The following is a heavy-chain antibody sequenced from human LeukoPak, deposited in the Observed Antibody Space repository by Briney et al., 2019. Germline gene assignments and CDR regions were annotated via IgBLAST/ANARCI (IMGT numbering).Heavy chain of an antibody. Sequence: SETLSLTCSVSGGSVTTYYLSWIRQPPGKGLEWIGYIYTSGGTNHNPSFNSRVTISVAPSKNHFYLKLTSVTAADTAVYYCARHLHNQPSPSFDPWGQGTLVTVSS. D-gene: IGHD1-1*01. V-gene: IGHV4-4*09. CDR1: GGSVTTYY. CDR3: ARHLHNQPSPSFDP. CDR2: IYTSGGT. J-gene: IGHJ5*02.